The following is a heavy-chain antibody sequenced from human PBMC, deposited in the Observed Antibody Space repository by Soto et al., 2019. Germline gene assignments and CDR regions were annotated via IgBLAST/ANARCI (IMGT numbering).Heavy chain of an antibody. D-gene: IGHD2-2*01. Sequence: LRLSCAASGFTFSSYGMHWVRQAPGKGLEWVAVIWYDGSNKYYVDSVKGRFTISRDDSKNTLYLQMNSLRAEDTAVYYCARDQYCSSTSCLPYGMDVWGQGTTVTVSS. CDR1: GFTFSSYG. V-gene: IGHV3-33*01. CDR2: IWYDGSNK. CDR3: ARDQYCSSTSCLPYGMDV. J-gene: IGHJ6*02.